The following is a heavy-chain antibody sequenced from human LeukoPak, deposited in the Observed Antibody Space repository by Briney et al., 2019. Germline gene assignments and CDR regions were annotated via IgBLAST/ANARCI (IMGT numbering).Heavy chain of an antibody. CDR2: MNPNSDNT. CDR3: ARGWRVIPYYYYYSMDV. J-gene: IGHJ6*03. V-gene: IGHV1-8*01. CDR1: GDTFTSYA. D-gene: IGHD5-24*01. Sequence: ASLKVSCTASGDTFTSYAINWVRQATGQGLEWMGWMNPNSDNTGYAQTLQGRVTMTRTTSISTAYMELSSLTSEDTAVYYCARGWRVIPYYYYYSMDVWGKGTTVTVSS.